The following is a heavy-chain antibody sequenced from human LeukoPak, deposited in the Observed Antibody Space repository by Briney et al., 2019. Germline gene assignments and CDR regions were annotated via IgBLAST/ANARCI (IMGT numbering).Heavy chain of an antibody. CDR3: ARDHGSGYCSSTSCPNVDY. Sequence: GGSLRLSCVVSGFTFSSYAMHWVRQAPGKGLEWVAVISYDGSNKYYADSVKGRFTISRDNSKNTLYLQMNSLRAEDTAVYYCARDHGSGYCSSTSCPNVDYWGQGTLVTVFS. D-gene: IGHD2-2*01. CDR2: ISYDGSNK. CDR1: GFTFSSYA. J-gene: IGHJ4*02. V-gene: IGHV3-30-3*01.